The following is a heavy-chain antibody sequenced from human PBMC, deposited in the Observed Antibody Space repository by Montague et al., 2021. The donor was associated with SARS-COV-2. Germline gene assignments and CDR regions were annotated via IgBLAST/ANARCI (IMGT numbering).Heavy chain of an antibody. CDR2: ISYSGST. V-gene: IGHV4-61*01. CDR3: AGGYGWGSYSS. Sequence: SETLSLTCTVSGASVRSGNSYWNWIRQPPGKELEWIGYISYSGSTNYSPSLKSRVTISVDTSKNQLSLNVISATAADTYFYSCAGGYGWGSYSSWGQGTLVTVSS. D-gene: IGHD3-10*01. CDR1: GASVRSGNSY. J-gene: IGHJ4*02.